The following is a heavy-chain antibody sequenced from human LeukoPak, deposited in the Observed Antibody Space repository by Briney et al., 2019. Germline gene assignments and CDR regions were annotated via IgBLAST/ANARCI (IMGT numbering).Heavy chain of an antibody. J-gene: IGHJ6*03. D-gene: IGHD3-9*01. CDR2: ISAYNGNT. CDR3: ARGNRLVWSYYTDV. Sequence: ASVKVSCKASGYTFTSYGISWVRRAPGQGLEWMGWISAYNGNTNYAQKLQGRVTMTTDTSTSTAYMELRSLRSDDTAVYYCARGNRLVWSYYTDVWGKGTTVTVSS. CDR1: GYTFTSYG. V-gene: IGHV1-18*01.